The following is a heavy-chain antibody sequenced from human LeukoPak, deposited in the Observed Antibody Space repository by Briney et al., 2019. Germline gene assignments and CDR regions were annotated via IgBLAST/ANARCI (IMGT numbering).Heavy chain of an antibody. J-gene: IGHJ5*02. CDR3: ARLIGFGRYCSSTSCHNWFDP. CDR2: IYPGDSDT. CDR1: GYSFTSYW. Sequence: GESLKISCKCSGYSFTSYWIGWVRQMPGKCLEWMGIIYPGDSDTRYSPSFQGQVTISADKSISTPYLQWSSLKASDTAMYYCARLIGFGRYCSSTSCHNWFDPRGQGTLVTVSS. D-gene: IGHD2-2*01. V-gene: IGHV5-51*01.